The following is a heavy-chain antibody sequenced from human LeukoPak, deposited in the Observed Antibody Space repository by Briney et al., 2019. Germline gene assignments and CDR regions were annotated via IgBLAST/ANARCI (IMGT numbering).Heavy chain of an antibody. CDR1: GGSISSSSYY. CDR3: ARHMATIPFDY. CDR2: IYYSGST. V-gene: IGHV4-39*01. J-gene: IGHJ4*02. Sequence: SETLSLTCTVSGGSISSSSYYWGWIRQPPGKGLEWIGGIYYSGSTYYNPSLKSRVTISVDTSKNQFSLKLSSVTAADTAVYYCARHMATIPFDYWGQGTLVTVSS. D-gene: IGHD5-24*01.